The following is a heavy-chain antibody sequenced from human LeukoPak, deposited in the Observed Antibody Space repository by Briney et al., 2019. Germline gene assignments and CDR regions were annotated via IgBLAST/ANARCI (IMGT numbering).Heavy chain of an antibody. D-gene: IGHD5-12*01. V-gene: IGHV3-30*04. CDR1: GYTFTSYY. J-gene: IGHJ4*02. CDR2: ISYDGSNK. CDR3: ASDSGYDHHGLFDY. Sequence: SCKASGYTFTSYYMHWVRQAPGKGLEWVAVISYDGSNKNYADSVKGRFTISRDNSKNTLFLQMNSLRAGDTAVYYCASDSGYDHHGLFDYWGQGTLVTVSS.